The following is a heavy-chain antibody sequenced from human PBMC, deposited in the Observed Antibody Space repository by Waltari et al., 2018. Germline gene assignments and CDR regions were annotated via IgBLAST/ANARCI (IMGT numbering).Heavy chain of an antibody. J-gene: IGHJ6*03. Sequence: QLQLQESGPGLVKPSETLSLTCTVSGGSISSSSYYWGWIRQPPGKGREWSGSIYYSGSTYSTPSLKSRVTISVDTSKNQFSLKLSSVTAADTAVYYCATSGISSWYGLRYYYYMDVWGKGTTVTVSS. D-gene: IGHD6-13*01. V-gene: IGHV4-39*01. CDR3: ATSGISSWYGLRYYYYMDV. CDR2: IYYSGST. CDR1: GGSISSSSYY.